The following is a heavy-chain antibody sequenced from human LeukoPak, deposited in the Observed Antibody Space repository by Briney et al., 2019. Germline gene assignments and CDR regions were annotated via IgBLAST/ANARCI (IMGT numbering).Heavy chain of an antibody. CDR2: INPNSGGT. J-gene: IGHJ4*02. CDR1: GYTFTGYY. CDR3: ARADETYYYDSSGAGDY. Sequence: ASVKVSCKASGYTFTGYYMHWVRQAPGQGLEGMGWINPNSGGTNYAQKFQGRVTMTRDTSISTAYMELSRLRSDDTAVYYCARADETYYYDSSGAGDYWGQGTLVTVSS. V-gene: IGHV1-2*02. D-gene: IGHD3-22*01.